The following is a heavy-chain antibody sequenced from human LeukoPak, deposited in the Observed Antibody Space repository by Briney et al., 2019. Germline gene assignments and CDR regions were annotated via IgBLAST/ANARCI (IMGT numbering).Heavy chain of an antibody. D-gene: IGHD1-26*01. Sequence: PSETLSLTCTVSGGSISTYYWSWIRQSPGKGLDWIGYIHDTWSTNYNPSLKSRVSISVDRSKSQFSLHLSSVTAADTAVYFCARVEPYSYYFGMDVWGRGTTVTVS. CDR3: ARVEPYSYYFGMDV. CDR2: IHDTWST. CDR1: GGSISTYY. V-gene: IGHV4-59*08. J-gene: IGHJ6*02.